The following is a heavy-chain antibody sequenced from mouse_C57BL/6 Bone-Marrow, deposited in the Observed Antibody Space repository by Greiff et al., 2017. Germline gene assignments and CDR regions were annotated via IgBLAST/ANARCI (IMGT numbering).Heavy chain of an antibody. V-gene: IGHV14-4*01. CDR1: GFNIKDDY. D-gene: IGHD1-1*01. CDR2: IDPENGDP. CDR3: TPSLRYYGSSPYYFDY. J-gene: IGHJ2*01. Sequence: EVQLQQSGAELVRPGASVKLSCTASGFNIKDDYMHWVKQRPEQGLEWIGWIDPENGDPEYASKFQGKATITADTSSNSAYLPLSSLTSEDTAVYYCTPSLRYYGSSPYYFDYWGQGTTLTVSS.